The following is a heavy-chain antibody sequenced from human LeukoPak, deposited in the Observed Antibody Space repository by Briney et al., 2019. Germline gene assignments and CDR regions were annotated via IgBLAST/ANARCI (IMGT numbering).Heavy chain of an antibody. V-gene: IGHV3-23*01. J-gene: IGHJ3*02. CDR3: AKIRPPAYDI. CDR1: GFTFSRYA. D-gene: IGHD3-3*02. CDR2: ISGSGGSSST. Sequence: PGGSLRLSCAASGFTFSRYAMNWVRQAPGKGLEWVSAISGSGGSSSTYYADSVKGRFTISRDDSKNTLYLQMNSLRAEDTAVYCCAKIRPPAYDIWGQGTMVTVSS.